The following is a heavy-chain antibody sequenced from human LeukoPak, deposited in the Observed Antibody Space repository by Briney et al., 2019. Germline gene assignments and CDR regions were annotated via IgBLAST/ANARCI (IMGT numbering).Heavy chain of an antibody. J-gene: IGHJ4*02. CDR1: GYTFTSYD. CDR3: ARVSGYDYAADY. D-gene: IGHD5-12*01. Sequence: GASVKVSCKASGYTFTSYDINWVRQATGQGLEWMGWMNPNSGNTGYAQKFQGRVTMTRNTSISTAYMELSSLRSEDTAVYYCARVSGYDYAADYWGQGTLVTVSS. CDR2: MNPNSGNT. V-gene: IGHV1-8*02.